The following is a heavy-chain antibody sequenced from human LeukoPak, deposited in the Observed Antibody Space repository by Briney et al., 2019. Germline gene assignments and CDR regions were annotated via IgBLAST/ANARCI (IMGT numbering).Heavy chain of an antibody. Sequence: KPSETLSLTCTVSGGSISSYYWSWIRQPPGKGLEWIGYIYYSGSTNYNPSLKSRVTISVDTSKNQFSLKLSSVTAADTAVYYCARVIVRTEDAFDIWGQGTMDTVSS. CDR2: IYYSGST. CDR3: ARVIVRTEDAFDI. CDR1: GGSISSYY. V-gene: IGHV4-59*01. D-gene: IGHD3-22*01. J-gene: IGHJ3*02.